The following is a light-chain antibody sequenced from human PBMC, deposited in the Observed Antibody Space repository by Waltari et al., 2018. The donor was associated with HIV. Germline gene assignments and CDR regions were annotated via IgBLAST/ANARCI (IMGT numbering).Light chain of an antibody. CDR1: SSDVGSFTL. J-gene: IGLJ1*01. Sequence: QSALTQPASVSGSPGQSITISCTGTSSDVGSFTLVSWYQRRPGEAPKLIIYDGGKRPSGVSNRFSDSKSGNTASLTISGLQAEDEADYYCCSYAAGSTYVFGTGTRVTVL. V-gene: IGLV2-23*01. CDR3: CSYAAGSTYV. CDR2: DGG.